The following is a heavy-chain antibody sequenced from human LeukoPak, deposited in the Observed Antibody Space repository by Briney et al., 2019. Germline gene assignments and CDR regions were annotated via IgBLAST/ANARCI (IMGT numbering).Heavy chain of an antibody. Sequence: GGSLRLSCAASGFTFSTYAMHWVRQTPGKGLEYVSAISSNGGGTYYANSVKGRFTISRDNSKNTLYLQMGTLRAEDMAVYYCARYCSGVSCYSGYDYWGQGTLVTVSS. D-gene: IGHD2-15*01. J-gene: IGHJ4*02. CDR2: ISSNGGGT. CDR1: GFTFSTYA. CDR3: ARYCSGVSCYSGYDY. V-gene: IGHV3-64*01.